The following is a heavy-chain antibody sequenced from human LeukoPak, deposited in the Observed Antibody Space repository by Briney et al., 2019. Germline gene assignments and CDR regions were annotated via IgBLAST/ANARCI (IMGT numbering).Heavy chain of an antibody. CDR2: IIPILGIA. CDR3: ARVRWCGELLHWFDP. J-gene: IGHJ5*02. V-gene: IGHV1-69*04. Sequence: GSSVKVSCKASGGTFSSYAISWVRQAPGQGLEWMGRIIPILGIANYAQKFQGRVPITADKSTSTAYLELSSLSSEAKAGYYCARVRWCGELLHWFDPWGQGTLVTVS. CDR1: GGTFSSYA. D-gene: IGHD3-10*01.